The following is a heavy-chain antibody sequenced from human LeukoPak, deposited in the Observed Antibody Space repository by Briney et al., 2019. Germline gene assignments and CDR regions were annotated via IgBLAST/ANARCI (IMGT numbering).Heavy chain of an antibody. CDR3: ARDLPRNRITMVRDDAFDI. Sequence: SETLSLTCTVSGGSISSYYWSWIRQPAGKGLEWIGRIYTSGSTNYNPSLKSRVTMSADTSKNQFSLKLSSVTAADTAVYYCARDLPRNRITMVRDDAFDIWGQGTMVTVSS. CDR1: GGSISSYY. D-gene: IGHD3-10*01. V-gene: IGHV4-4*07. J-gene: IGHJ3*02. CDR2: IYTSGST.